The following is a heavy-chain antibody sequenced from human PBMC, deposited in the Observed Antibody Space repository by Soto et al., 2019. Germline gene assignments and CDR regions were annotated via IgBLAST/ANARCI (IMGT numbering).Heavy chain of an antibody. J-gene: IGHJ4*02. CDR2: IYSGGST. Sequence: LRLSCSASGFTVSSNYMSWVRQAPGKGLEWVSVIYSGGSTYYADSVKGRFTISRDNSKNTLYLQMNSLRAEDTAVYYCARSYCSGGSCYSSPYYFDYWGQGTLVTVSS. CDR1: GFTVSSNY. D-gene: IGHD2-15*01. V-gene: IGHV3-53*01. CDR3: ARSYCSGGSCYSSPYYFDY.